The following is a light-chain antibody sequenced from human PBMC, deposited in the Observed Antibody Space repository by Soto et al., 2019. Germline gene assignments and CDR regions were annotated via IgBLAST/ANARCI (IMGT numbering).Light chain of an antibody. CDR3: QQYNNWPPWT. CDR1: QSVSSN. J-gene: IGKJ1*01. Sequence: EIVMTQSPATLSVSPGERATLSCRASQSVSSNLAWYQQKPGQAPRALIYGASTRATGIPARFSGSGSGTEFTLTISSLQSEDFAVYYCQQYNNWPPWTFGQGTKVDIK. V-gene: IGKV3D-15*01. CDR2: GAS.